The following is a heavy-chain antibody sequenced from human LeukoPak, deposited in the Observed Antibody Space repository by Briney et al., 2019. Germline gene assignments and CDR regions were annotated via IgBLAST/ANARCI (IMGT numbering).Heavy chain of an antibody. CDR2: INHSGST. CDR1: GGSFSGYY. CDR3: ARNPPYSSGWYGRDY. V-gene: IGHV4-34*01. D-gene: IGHD6-19*01. J-gene: IGHJ4*02. Sequence: SETLSLTCAVYGGSFSGYYWSWIRQPPGKGLEWIGEINHSGSTNYNPSLKSRVTISVDTSKNQFSLKLSSVTAADTAVYYCARNPPYSSGWYGRDYWGQETLVTVSS.